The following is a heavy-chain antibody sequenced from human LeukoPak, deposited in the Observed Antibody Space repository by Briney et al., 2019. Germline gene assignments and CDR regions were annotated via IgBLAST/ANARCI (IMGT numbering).Heavy chain of an antibody. D-gene: IGHD5-18*01. CDR3: ASDGGYSYGYFDY. J-gene: IGHJ4*02. CDR2: ISYDGSNK. V-gene: IGHV3-30*04. Sequence: GRSLRLSCAASGFTFSGYAMYWVRQAPAKGLEWVAVISYDGSNKYYADSVKGRFTISRDNSKNTLYLQMNSLRAEDTAVYYCASDGGYSYGYFDYWGQGTLVTVSS. CDR1: GFTFSGYA.